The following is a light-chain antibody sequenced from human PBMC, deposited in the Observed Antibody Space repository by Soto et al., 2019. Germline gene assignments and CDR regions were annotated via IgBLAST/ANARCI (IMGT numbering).Light chain of an antibody. J-gene: IGKJ1*01. CDR1: QSIDTY. V-gene: IGKV1-39*01. CDR2: VAS. CDR3: QQNQDSPPT. Sequence: DIQMTQSPSSLSASVGDRVTVTCRASQSIDTYLNWYQQRPGQAPKLLIYVASTLQSGVPSRFSVSGSGTHFTLTISTLQPEDFATYYCQQNQDSPPTFGQGTRVERK.